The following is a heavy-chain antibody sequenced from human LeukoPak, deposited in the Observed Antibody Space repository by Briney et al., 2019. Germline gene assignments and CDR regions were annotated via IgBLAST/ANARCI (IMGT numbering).Heavy chain of an antibody. Sequence: GGSLRLSCAASGFTFSSYSMNWVRQAPGKGLEWVSSISSSSSYIYYADSVKSRFTISRDNAKNSLYLQMNSLRAEDTAVYFCSGGSIYYYYGMDVWGQGTTVTVSS. CDR1: GFTFSSYS. D-gene: IGHD2-15*01. V-gene: IGHV3-21*01. CDR3: SGGSIYYYYGMDV. CDR2: ISSSSSYI. J-gene: IGHJ6*02.